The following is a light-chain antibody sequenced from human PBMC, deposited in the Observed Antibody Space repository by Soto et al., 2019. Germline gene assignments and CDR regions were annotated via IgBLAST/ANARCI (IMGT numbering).Light chain of an antibody. J-gene: IGLJ2*01. CDR1: NANIGNNK. Sequence: QSVLTQPPSASTTPGQKVTISCSGSNANIGNNKVNWYQQLPGTAPKLLIYSSNQRPSGVPDRFSGSKAGTSASLAISGLQSEDEANYYCQSYDSSLSGVVFGGGTKLTVL. CDR3: QSYDSSLSGVV. V-gene: IGLV1-44*01. CDR2: SSN.